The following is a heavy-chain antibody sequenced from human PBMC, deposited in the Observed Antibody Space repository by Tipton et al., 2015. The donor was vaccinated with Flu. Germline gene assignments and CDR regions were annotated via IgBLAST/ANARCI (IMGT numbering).Heavy chain of an antibody. Sequence: TLSLTCTVSGGSISSGNYFWNWIRQPPGKGLEWIGSIHHTGNTYYNPSLKSRVTMSVDTSRNQFSLKLSSVTAADTAMYYCARPAGHGYNSPHFDYWGQGTLVTVSS. CDR1: GGSISSGNYF. J-gene: IGHJ4*02. V-gene: IGHV4-39*07. CDR3: ARPAGHGYNSPHFDY. D-gene: IGHD5-24*01. CDR2: IHHTGNT.